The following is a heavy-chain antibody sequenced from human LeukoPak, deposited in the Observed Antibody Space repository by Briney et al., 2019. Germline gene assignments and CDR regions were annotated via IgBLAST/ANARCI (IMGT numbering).Heavy chain of an antibody. V-gene: IGHV3-30*04. Sequence: AGGSLRLSCAASGFIFSTYSMHWVRQAPGKGLEWVAGISSDGNNILYADSVKGRFTISRDFSKNTVYLQMNSLRSEDTAVYYCARDREAVSGPFDFWGQGTLITVSS. CDR3: ARDREAVSGPFDF. D-gene: IGHD6-19*01. CDR2: ISSDGNNI. CDR1: GFIFSTYS. J-gene: IGHJ4*02.